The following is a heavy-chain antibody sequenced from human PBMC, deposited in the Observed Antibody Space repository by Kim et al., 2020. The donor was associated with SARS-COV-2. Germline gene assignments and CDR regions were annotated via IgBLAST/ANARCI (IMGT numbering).Heavy chain of an antibody. J-gene: IGHJ6*02. CDR2: FDPEDGET. Sequence: ASVKVSCKVSGYTLTELSMHWVRQAPGKGLEWMGGFDPEDGETIYAQKFQGRVTMTEDTSTDTAYMELSSLRSEDTAVYYCATGQTIIVVPAAIRSYYYYYGRDVWGQGTTVTVSS. V-gene: IGHV1-24*01. CDR1: GYTLTELS. CDR3: ATGQTIIVVPAAIRSYYYYYGRDV. D-gene: IGHD2-2*01.